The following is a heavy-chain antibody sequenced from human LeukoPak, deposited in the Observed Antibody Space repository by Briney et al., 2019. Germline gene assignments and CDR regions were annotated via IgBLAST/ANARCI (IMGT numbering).Heavy chain of an antibody. CDR1: GGSISSYY. CDR3: ARSGGYGSGISY. CDR2: IYHRGSA. V-gene: IGHV4-59*01. J-gene: IGHJ4*02. Sequence: SETLSLTCTVSGGSISSYYWTWIRQPPGKGLEWIGYIYHRGSANYNPSLKSRVTISVDTSKNQFSLKLSSVTAADTAVYYCARSGGYGSGISYWGQGTLVTVSS. D-gene: IGHD3-10*01.